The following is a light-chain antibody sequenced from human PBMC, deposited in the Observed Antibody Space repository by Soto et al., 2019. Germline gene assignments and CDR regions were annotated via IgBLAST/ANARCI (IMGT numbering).Light chain of an antibody. CDR1: TSFVGTYNF. CDR3: FSVTTTSTHG. CDR2: EGT. V-gene: IGLV2-14*02. J-gene: IGLJ1*01. Sequence: QSVLTQPASVSGSAGQSITISCTGTTSFVGTYNFVSWYQQHPGKAPQVLIYEGTKRPSGCSNRFSGSKSGNTAYLTISGLQVEDEADYFCFSVTTTSTHGFGTGTKVTVL.